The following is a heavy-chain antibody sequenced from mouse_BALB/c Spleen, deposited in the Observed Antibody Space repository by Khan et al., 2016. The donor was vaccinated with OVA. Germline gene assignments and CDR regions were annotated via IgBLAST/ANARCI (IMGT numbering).Heavy chain of an antibody. Sequence: VQLKQSGPGLVKPSQSLSLTCTVTGYSITSDYAWNWIRQFPGNKLEWMGYIKYSGSTSYNPSLKSRISISRDTSKNQFFLQLNSVTTEDTATYYWARSGTISTVVVTDFDFWGQGTTLTGSS. D-gene: IGHD1-1*01. CDR3: ARSGTISTVVVTDFDF. J-gene: IGHJ2*01. V-gene: IGHV3-2*02. CDR1: GYSITSDYA. CDR2: IKYSGST.